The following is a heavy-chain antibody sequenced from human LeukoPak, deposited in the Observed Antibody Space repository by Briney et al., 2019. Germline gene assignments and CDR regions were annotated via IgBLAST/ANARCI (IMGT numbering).Heavy chain of an antibody. CDR1: GFTFSSYW. D-gene: IGHD3-10*01. J-gene: IGHJ3*02. V-gene: IGHV3-74*01. CDR3: ARGGVGAFDI. CDR2: IHSDGSRT. Sequence: GGSLRLSCAASGFTFSSYWMHWVRQAPGKGLVWVSHIHSDGSRTSYADSVKGRFTISRDNAKNTLYLQMNSLRVEDTAVYYCARGGVGAFDIWGQGTMVTVSS.